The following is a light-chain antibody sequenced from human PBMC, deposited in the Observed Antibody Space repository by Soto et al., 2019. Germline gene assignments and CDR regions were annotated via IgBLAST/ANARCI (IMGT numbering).Light chain of an antibody. Sequence: QSVLTQPLSVSAAPGQKVTISCSGSSSNIGGNSVSWYQQLPGTAPKLLIYDDNKRPSGIPDRFSGSKSGTSATLGITGLQTGDEADYYCGSWDSSLSAYVFGTGTKVTVL. J-gene: IGLJ1*01. CDR1: SSNIGGNS. CDR2: DDN. V-gene: IGLV1-51*01. CDR3: GSWDSSLSAYV.